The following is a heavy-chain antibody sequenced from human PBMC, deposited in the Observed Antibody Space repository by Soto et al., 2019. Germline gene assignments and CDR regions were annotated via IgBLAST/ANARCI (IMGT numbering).Heavy chain of an antibody. CDR1: GYFFTTYG. CDR3: ARDLATFGPGPNDF. Sequence: GASVKVSCKASGYFFTTYGISCVRQAPGQGLEWMGYISVKNGNTNYAQKFQGRVTLTTDTSTTTAYMELRSLTSDDTAVYYCARDLATFGPGPNDFWGQGTLVTVSS. V-gene: IGHV1-18*01. J-gene: IGHJ4*02. CDR2: ISVKNGNT. D-gene: IGHD3-3*01.